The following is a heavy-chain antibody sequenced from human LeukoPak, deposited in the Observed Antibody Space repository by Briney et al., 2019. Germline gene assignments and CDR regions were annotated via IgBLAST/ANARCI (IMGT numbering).Heavy chain of an antibody. CDR1: GYTFTSYY. V-gene: IGHV1-46*01. CDR2: INPSGGST. D-gene: IGHD3-22*01. Sequence: ASVKVSCKASGYTFTSYYMHWVRQAPGQGLEWMGIINPSGGSTSYAQKFQGRVTMTRDTSTSTVYMELSSLRSEDTAVYYCARGSWGSSGYYGFTSPPNKPHPDYWGQGTLVTVSS. J-gene: IGHJ4*02. CDR3: ARGSWGSSGYYGFTSPPNKPHPDY.